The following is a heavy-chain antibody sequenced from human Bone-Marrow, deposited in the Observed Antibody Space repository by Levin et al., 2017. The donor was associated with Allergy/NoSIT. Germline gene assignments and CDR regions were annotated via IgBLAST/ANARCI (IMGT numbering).Heavy chain of an antibody. Sequence: SVKVSCKASGGMFSNSAINWVRQAPGQGLEWMGGIIPFFNTANYAQKFQGRVTITADESTTTHYMEVSSLRSEDTARYFCARGPPTGYGMEVWGQGTTVTVSS. CDR3: ARGPPTGYGMEV. V-gene: IGHV1-69*13. J-gene: IGHJ6*02. CDR1: GGMFSNSA. CDR2: IIPFFNTA.